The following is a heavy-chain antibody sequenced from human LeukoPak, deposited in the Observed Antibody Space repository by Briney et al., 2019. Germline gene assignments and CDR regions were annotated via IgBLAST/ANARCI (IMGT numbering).Heavy chain of an antibody. V-gene: IGHV3-21*01. J-gene: IGHJ4*02. D-gene: IGHD1-26*01. CDR1: GFTFSSYS. CDR3: ARDKVGAIDY. CDR2: ISSSSSYI. Sequence: GGSLRLSCAASGFTFSSYSMNWVRQAPGKGLEWVSSISSSSSYIYYADPVKGRFTISRDNAKNSLYLQMNSLRAEDTAVYYCARDKVGAIDYWGQGTLVTVSS.